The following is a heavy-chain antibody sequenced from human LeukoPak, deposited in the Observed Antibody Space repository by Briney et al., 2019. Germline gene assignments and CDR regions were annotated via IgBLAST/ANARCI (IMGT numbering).Heavy chain of an antibody. D-gene: IGHD6-13*01. J-gene: IGHJ4*02. CDR3: ASSNWLRDANFDS. V-gene: IGHV4-61*02. Sequence: SQTLSLTCTVSGASTSSGLYYWNWFRQPAGKGLEYIGRIYNSGSTNYNPSLKSRVTISVDTPKNQFSLKLTSVTATDSAVYYCASSNWLRDANFDSWGQGTLVTVSS. CDR2: IYNSGST. CDR1: GASTSSGLYY.